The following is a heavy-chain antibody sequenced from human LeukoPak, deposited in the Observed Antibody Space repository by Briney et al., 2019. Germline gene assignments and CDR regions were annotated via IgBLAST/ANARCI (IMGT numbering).Heavy chain of an antibody. J-gene: IGHJ5*02. CDR2: IIPIFGTA. CDR1: GGTFSSYA. D-gene: IGHD3-22*01. CDR3: ASNFNYYDSSGYYWNWFDP. V-gene: IGHV1-69*05. Sequence: ASVKVSCKASGGTFSSYAISWVRQAPGQGLEWMGGIIPIFGTANYAQKFQGRVTITTDESTSTAYMELSSLRSEDTAVYYCASNFNYYDSSGYYWNWFDPWGQGTLVTVSS.